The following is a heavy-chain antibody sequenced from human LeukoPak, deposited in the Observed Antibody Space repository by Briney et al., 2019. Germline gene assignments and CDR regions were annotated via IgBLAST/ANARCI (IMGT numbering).Heavy chain of an antibody. D-gene: IGHD3-3*01. J-gene: IGHJ5*02. CDR2: IYPGDSDT. Sequence: GESLKISCKGSGYSFTSYWIGWVRQMPGKGLEWMGIIYPGDSDTRYSPSFQGQVTISADKSISTAYLQWSSLKASDTAMYYCARVHYDLWSGYSNWFDPWGQGTLVTVSS. CDR1: GYSFTSYW. V-gene: IGHV5-51*01. CDR3: ARVHYDLWSGYSNWFDP.